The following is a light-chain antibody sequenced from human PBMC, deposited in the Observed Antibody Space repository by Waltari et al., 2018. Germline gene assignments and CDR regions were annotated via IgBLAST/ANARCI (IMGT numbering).Light chain of an antibody. V-gene: IGKV3-20*01. CDR2: GAS. CDR1: QNVSHSN. Sequence: EIVLTQSPGTLSLSPGERATLSCRATQNVSHSNLAWYQQKGGQAPRLLIYGASSRATGIPDRFSGSGSGTDFTLSISRLEPEDYGVYYCQQYAGSPITFGGGTKVEI. CDR3: QQYAGSPIT. J-gene: IGKJ4*01.